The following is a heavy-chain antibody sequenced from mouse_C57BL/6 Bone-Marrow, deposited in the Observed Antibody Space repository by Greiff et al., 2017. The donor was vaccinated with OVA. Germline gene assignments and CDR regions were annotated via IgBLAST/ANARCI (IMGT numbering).Heavy chain of an antibody. D-gene: IGHD1-1*01. Sequence: QVQLQQPGAELVKPGASVKLSCKASGYTFTSYWMHWVKQRPGQGLEWIGMIHPNSGSTNYNEKFKSKATLTVDKSSSTAYMQLSSLTSEESAVYYCARSAVITTVEAYWGQGTLVTVSA. CDR2: IHPNSGST. J-gene: IGHJ3*01. CDR1: GYTFTSYW. V-gene: IGHV1-64*01. CDR3: ARSAVITTVEAY.